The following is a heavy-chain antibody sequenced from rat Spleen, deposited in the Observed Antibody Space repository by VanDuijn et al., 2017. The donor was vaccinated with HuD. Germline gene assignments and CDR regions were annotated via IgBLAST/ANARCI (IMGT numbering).Heavy chain of an antibody. CDR1: GFTFSNYG. CDR2: ISYDGSST. D-gene: IGHD1-9*01. V-gene: IGHV5-29*01. Sequence: EVQLVESGGGLVQPGRSLKLSCAASGFTFSNYGMAWVRQAPTKGLEWVATISYDGSSTYYRDSVKGRFTISRDNAKSTLYLQMDSLRSEDTATYYCARPPILRVYPNWFAYWGQGTLVTVSS. J-gene: IGHJ3*01. CDR3: ARPPILRVYPNWFAY.